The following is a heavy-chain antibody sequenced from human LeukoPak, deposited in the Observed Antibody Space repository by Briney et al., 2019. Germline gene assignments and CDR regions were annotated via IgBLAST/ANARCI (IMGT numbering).Heavy chain of an antibody. Sequence: GASMKVSCKASGYTFTGYYMHWVRQATGQGLEWMGWMNPNSGNTGYAQKLQGRVTITRNTSISTAYMELSSLRSEDTAVYYCARGRRRQWLPQGYYMDVWGKGTTVTVSS. D-gene: IGHD6-19*01. J-gene: IGHJ6*03. CDR1: GYTFTGYY. CDR2: MNPNSGNT. CDR3: ARGRRRQWLPQGYYMDV. V-gene: IGHV1-8*03.